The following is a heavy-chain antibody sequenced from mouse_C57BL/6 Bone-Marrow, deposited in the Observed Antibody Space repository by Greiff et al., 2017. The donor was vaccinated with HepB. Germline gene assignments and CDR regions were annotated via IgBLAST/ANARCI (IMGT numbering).Heavy chain of an antibody. J-gene: IGHJ4*01. CDR2: INYDGSST. Sequence: DVQLQESEGGLVQPGSSMKLSCTASGFTFSDYYMAWVRQVPEKGLEWVANINYDGSSTYYLDSLKSRFIISRDNAKNILYLQMSSLKSEDTATYYCARERDYGSSYAMDYWGQGTSVTVSS. CDR1: GFTFSDYY. CDR3: ARERDYGSSYAMDY. V-gene: IGHV5-16*01. D-gene: IGHD1-1*01.